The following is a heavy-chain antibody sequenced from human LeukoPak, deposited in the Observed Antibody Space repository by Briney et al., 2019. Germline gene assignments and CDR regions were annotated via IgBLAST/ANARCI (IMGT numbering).Heavy chain of an antibody. D-gene: IGHD2-2*01. CDR1: GFTFSSYN. CDR3: ARASLSRTSISCYDF. V-gene: IGHV3-48*01. Sequence: GGSLRLSCAASGFTFSSYNMNWVRQAPGKGLEWVSYISRSSSNSYYADSVKGRFTISRDNAQNSLFLQMNSLRAEDTAMYYCARASLSRTSISCYDFWGQGTLVTVSS. CDR2: ISRSSSNS. J-gene: IGHJ4*02.